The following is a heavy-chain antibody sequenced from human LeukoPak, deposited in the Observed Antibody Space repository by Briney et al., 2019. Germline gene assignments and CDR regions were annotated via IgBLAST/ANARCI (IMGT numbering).Heavy chain of an antibody. CDR1: GFTFDDYA. V-gene: IGHV3-9*01. Sequence: GGSLRLSCTASGFTFDDYAMHWVRQAPGKGLEWVSSISWNGGSIGYADSVKGRFTISKDDAKNSLYLQMNSLRPEDTALYYCAKDIAPSSSGTFDYWGQGTLVTVSS. CDR2: ISWNGGSI. CDR3: AKDIAPSSSGTFDY. D-gene: IGHD6-19*01. J-gene: IGHJ4*02.